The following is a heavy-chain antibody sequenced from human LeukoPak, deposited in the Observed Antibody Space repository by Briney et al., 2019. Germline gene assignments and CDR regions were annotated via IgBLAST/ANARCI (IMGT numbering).Heavy chain of an antibody. CDR1: GYTFTNFY. CDR3: ARGVGDYGDYPYFDY. V-gene: IGHV1-69*13. Sequence: SVTVSCTASGYTFTNFYMHWVRQAPGQGLEWMGGIIPIFGTANYAQKFQGRVTITADESTSTAYMELSSLRSEDTAVYYCARGVGDYGDYPYFDYWGQGTLVTVSS. D-gene: IGHD4-17*01. CDR2: IIPIFGTA. J-gene: IGHJ4*02.